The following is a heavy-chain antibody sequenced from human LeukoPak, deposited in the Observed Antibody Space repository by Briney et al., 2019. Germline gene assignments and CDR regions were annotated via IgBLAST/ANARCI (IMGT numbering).Heavy chain of an antibody. Sequence: GGSLRLSCAASGFTVSNFFMAWVRQGPGKGLEWVSIVYSGGATYYADSVRGRLTLSRDTSTNTLHLQLNGLLVADTAVYYCARARTSPGFPFDYWGQGTLVTISS. CDR1: GFTVSNFF. J-gene: IGHJ4*02. D-gene: IGHD1-7*01. V-gene: IGHV3-53*01. CDR2: VYSGGAT. CDR3: ARARTSPGFPFDY.